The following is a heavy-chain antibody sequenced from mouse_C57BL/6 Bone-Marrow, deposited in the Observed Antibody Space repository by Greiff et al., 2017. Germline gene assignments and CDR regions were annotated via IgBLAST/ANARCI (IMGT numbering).Heavy chain of an antibody. V-gene: IGHV1-54*01. J-gene: IGHJ4*01. CDR1: GYAFTNYL. CDR2: INPGSGGT. CDR3: ARKKTFWYAMDY. Sequence: VQLQESGAELVRPGTSVKVSCKASGYAFTNYLIEWVKQRPGQGLEWIGVINPGSGGTNYNEKFKGKATLTADKSSSTAYMQLSSLTSEDSAVYFCARKKTFWYAMDYWGQGTSGTVSS.